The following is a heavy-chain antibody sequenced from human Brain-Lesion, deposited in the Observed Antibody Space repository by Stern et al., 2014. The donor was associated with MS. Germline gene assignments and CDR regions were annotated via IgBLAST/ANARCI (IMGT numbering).Heavy chain of an antibody. CDR2: IYNSGAT. D-gene: IGHD1-26*01. J-gene: IGHJ5*02. CDR3: ASRWSGTYYGQNWFDP. V-gene: IGHV4-31*03. Sequence: QLQLQESGPGLVKPSQTLSLTCTVSGDSINSGGHYWSWIRQRPGKGLEWIGNIYNSGATFYSPSLKGRFTISLDTSKNQFSLTLSSVTAADTAIYYCASRWSGTYYGQNWFDPWGQGILVTVSS. CDR1: GDSINSGGHY.